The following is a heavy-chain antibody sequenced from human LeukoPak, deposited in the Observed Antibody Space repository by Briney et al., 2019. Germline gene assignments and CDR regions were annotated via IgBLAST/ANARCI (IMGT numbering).Heavy chain of an antibody. V-gene: IGHV5-51*01. J-gene: IGHJ4*02. CDR1: GYSFTNYW. CDR2: IYPGDSET. CDR3: ARGREGRDGYKSGFGD. D-gene: IGHD5-24*01. Sequence: GESLKISCKGSGYSFTNYWIGWVRQMPGKGLEWMGIIYPGDSETIYSPSFQGQVTISADKSITTAYLQWSSLKASDTAMYYCARGREGRDGYKSGFGDWGQGTLVTVS.